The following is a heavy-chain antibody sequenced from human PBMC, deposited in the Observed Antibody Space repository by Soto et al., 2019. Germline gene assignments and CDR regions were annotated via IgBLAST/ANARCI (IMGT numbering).Heavy chain of an antibody. V-gene: IGHV1-46*01. CDR3: ARALAAPLEIDY. Sequence: ASAKLSCKASGYTFISYYMHWLRQAPGQGLEWMGMINPSGGSTSYAQKFQGSVTMTRDTSTSTVYMELRGLRPEDTAVYYCARALAAPLEIDYWGQGTLVTVSS. CDR1: GYTFISYY. D-gene: IGHD6-6*01. J-gene: IGHJ4*02. CDR2: INPSGGST.